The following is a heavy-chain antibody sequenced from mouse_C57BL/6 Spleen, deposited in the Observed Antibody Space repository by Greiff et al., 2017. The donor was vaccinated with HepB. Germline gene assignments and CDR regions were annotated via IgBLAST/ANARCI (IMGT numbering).Heavy chain of an antibody. J-gene: IGHJ4*01. V-gene: IGHV14-1*01. CDR3: TTRVYYDYDVGYAMDY. CDR1: GFNIKDYY. Sequence: VQLQQSGAELVRPGASVKLSCTASGFNIKDYYMHWVKQRPEQGLEWIGRIDPEDGDTEYAPKFQGKATMTADTSSNTAYLQRSSLTSEDTAVYYCTTRVYYDYDVGYAMDYWGQGTSVTVSS. D-gene: IGHD2-4*01. CDR2: IDPEDGDT.